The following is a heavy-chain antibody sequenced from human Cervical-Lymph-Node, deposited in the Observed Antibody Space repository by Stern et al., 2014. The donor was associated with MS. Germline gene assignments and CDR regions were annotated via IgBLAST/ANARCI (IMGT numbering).Heavy chain of an antibody. CDR3: ARSGYTNAYYFDY. J-gene: IGHJ4*02. CDR2: MYYSGST. Sequence: QLVQSGPGLVKSSETLSLTCTVSGGSISSSSYYWGWIRQPPGKGLEWIGSMYYSGSTYYNPCLKSRVTIYVDTSQTPFTLHLSSVTAADTAVYYCARSGYTNAYYFDYWGQGTLVTVSS. CDR1: GGSISSSSYY. D-gene: IGHD5-18*01. V-gene: IGHV4-39*02.